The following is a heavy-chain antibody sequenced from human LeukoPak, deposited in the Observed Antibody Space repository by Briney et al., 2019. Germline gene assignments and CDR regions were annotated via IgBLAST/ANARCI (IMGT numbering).Heavy chain of an antibody. V-gene: IGHV3-30*04. CDR3: AKVLRGGPNYLEY. Sequence: GGALRLSCAASGFTFSSSYAMHWVRQAPGKGLEWGAVISYDGSNNYYADSVRRRVTISRDNSKNTLYLQRDSLRAEDTAVFYCAKVLRGGPNYLEYWGQGTLVTVSS. CDR2: ISYDGSNN. D-gene: IGHD6-25*01. J-gene: IGHJ4*02. CDR1: GFTFSSSYA.